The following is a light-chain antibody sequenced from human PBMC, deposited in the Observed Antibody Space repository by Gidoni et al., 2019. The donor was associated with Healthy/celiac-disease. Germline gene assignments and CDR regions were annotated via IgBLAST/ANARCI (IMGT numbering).Light chain of an antibody. Sequence: EIVFTQSPVTLSLSPGERATLSCRASQSVSSSYLAWYQQKPGQAPRLLIYGASSRATGIPDRFSGSGSGTDFTLTISRLEPEDFAVYYCQQYDTFGQGTKLEIK. J-gene: IGKJ2*01. CDR1: QSVSSSY. CDR3: QQYDT. V-gene: IGKV3-20*01. CDR2: GAS.